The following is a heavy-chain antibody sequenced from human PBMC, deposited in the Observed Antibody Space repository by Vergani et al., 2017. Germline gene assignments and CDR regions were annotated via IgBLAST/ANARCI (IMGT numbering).Heavy chain of an antibody. CDR2: ISSSGSTI. D-gene: IGHD5-18*01. V-gene: IGHV3-48*03. CDR1: GFTFSSYE. CDR3: ARGGGYSYGSSYFDY. J-gene: IGHJ4*02. Sequence: EVQLVESGGGLVQPGGSLRLSCAASGFTFSSYEMNWVRQAPGKGLEWVSYISSSGSTIYYADSVKGRFTIARDNAKNSLYLQMNSLRAEDTAVYYGARGGGYSYGSSYFDYWGQGTLVTVSS.